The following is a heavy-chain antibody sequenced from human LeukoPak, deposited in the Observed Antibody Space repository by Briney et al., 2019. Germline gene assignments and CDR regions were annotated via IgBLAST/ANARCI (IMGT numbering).Heavy chain of an antibody. V-gene: IGHV4-39*07. J-gene: IGHJ3*02. CDR3: ARDRVGAVPIDASDI. CDR1: GGSVSSRNYY. Sequence: KTSETLSLTCTVSGGSVSSRNYYWGWIRQPPGKGLEWIGNIYYSDYSGSTYYSPSLKSRVAISVDTSKNQFSLKLSSVTAADTAVYYCARDRVGAVPIDASDIWGQGTMVTVSS. CDR2: IYYSDYSGST. D-gene: IGHD1-26*01.